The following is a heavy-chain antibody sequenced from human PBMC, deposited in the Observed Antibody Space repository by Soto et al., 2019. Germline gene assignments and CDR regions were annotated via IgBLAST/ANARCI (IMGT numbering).Heavy chain of an antibody. CDR3: ARVWFGERADNGMDV. J-gene: IGHJ6*02. CDR2: INPNSGGT. D-gene: IGHD3-10*01. CDR1: GYTFTGYY. Sequence: GVSVKVSCKASGYTFTGYYMHWVRQAPGQGLEGMGWINPNSGGTNYAQKFQGWVNMIRDTSISTAYLELSRLRSDETAVYCSARVWFGERADNGMDVWGQGTTVTVSS. V-gene: IGHV1-2*04.